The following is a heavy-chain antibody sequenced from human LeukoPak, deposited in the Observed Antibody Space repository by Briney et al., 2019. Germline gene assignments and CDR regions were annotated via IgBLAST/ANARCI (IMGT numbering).Heavy chain of an antibody. Sequence: SETLCLTCSVSGGSVTSDYYWSWIRQPPGKGLEWIGHIYYSGTTYYNPSLKSRLIISLDRSKNQFSLTLTSVTAADTAVYYCARDTGLYYFDSWGQGTLVTVSS. CDR2: IYYSGTT. CDR3: ARDTGLYYFDS. D-gene: IGHD1-14*01. J-gene: IGHJ4*02. CDR1: GGSVTSDYY. V-gene: IGHV4-30-4*01.